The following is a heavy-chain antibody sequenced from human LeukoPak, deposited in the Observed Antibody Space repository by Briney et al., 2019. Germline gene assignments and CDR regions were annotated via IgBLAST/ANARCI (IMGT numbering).Heavy chain of an antibody. V-gene: IGHV3-30-3*01. CDR3: AREGYYGSGSPPSLYFDY. D-gene: IGHD3-10*01. Sequence: GGSLRLSCAASGFTFRNYVIHWVRQAPGKGPEWVAVTSSDLNVKLYADSVKGRFTISRDNSRSTLYLQMNSLGPEDTAIYYCAREGYYGSGSPPSLYFDYWGQGTLVTVSS. J-gene: IGHJ4*02. CDR2: TSSDLNVK. CDR1: GFTFRNYV.